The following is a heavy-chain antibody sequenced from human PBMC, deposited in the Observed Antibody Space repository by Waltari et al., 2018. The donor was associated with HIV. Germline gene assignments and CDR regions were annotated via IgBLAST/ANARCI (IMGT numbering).Heavy chain of an antibody. D-gene: IGHD5-12*01. CDR2: IWYDGSNK. CDR1: GFPFRRYG. CDR3: ARRDGYNLVDF. Sequence: QVQLVESGGGVVQLGRYLRRPGAAFGFPFRRYGMHWVRQAPGKGVEWVAVIWYDGSNKYYADSVKGRFIISRDNSENKLYLEMNSLRVEDTAVYYCARRDGYNLVDFWGQGTLVTVSS. J-gene: IGHJ4*02. V-gene: IGHV3-33*01.